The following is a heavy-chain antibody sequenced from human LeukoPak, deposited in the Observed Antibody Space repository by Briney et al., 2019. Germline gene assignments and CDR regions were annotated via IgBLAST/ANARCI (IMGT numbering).Heavy chain of an antibody. D-gene: IGHD3-10*01. CDR1: GFTFSSYA. J-gene: IGHJ4*02. CDR2: ISYTGDST. CDR3: GKGPRSGSYYNVDY. Sequence: GGSLRLSCAASGFTFSSYAMSWVRQAPGKGLEWVSSISYTGDSTYYADSVKGRFTISRDNSKNTLYLQMNTLRAEDTAVYYCGKGPRSGSYYNVDYRGQGTLVTVSS. V-gene: IGHV3-23*01.